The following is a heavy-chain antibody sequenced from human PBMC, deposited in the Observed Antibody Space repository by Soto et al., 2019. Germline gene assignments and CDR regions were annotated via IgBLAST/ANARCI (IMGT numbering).Heavy chain of an antibody. J-gene: IGHJ4*02. CDR2: IHHSGST. Sequence: LSLTCALYGGSFDGYYWSWIRQSPGKGLEWIGEIHHSGSTKYNPSLKSRVSLSVDTPTKQFSLKMTSMTAADRGVYYCARGVDSWSGYLFWGQGTPVTVSS. D-gene: IGHD3-3*01. V-gene: IGHV4-34*01. CDR1: GGSFDGYY. CDR3: ARGVDSWSGYLF.